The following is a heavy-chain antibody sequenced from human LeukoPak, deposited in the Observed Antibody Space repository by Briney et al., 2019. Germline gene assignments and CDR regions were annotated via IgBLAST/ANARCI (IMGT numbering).Heavy chain of an antibody. J-gene: IGHJ4*02. Sequence: AXXYXFTSYYMHWVRQAPGQGLEWMGIINPSGGSTSYAQKFQGRVTMTRDMSTSTVYMELSSLRSEDTAVYYCARDGQLERASPEYYFDYWGQGTLVTVXS. CDR3: ARDGQLERASPEYYFDY. CDR1: XYXFTSYY. V-gene: IGHV1-46*01. CDR2: INPSGGST. D-gene: IGHD1-1*01.